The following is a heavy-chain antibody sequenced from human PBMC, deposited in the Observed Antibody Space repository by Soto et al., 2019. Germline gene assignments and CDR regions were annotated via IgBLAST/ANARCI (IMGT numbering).Heavy chain of an antibody. V-gene: IGHV3-11*01. CDR2: ISTSDSI. J-gene: IGHJ4*02. D-gene: IGHD3-22*01. Sequence: PGGSLRLSCAASGFTFSDYYMIWIRQAPGKGLEWVSYISTSDSIYYADSVKGRFTISRDNAKNSLYLQMNSLRAEDTAVYYCARDLGYYDSSGYFDYWGQGTLVTVSS. CDR3: ARDLGYYDSSGYFDY. CDR1: GFTFSDYY.